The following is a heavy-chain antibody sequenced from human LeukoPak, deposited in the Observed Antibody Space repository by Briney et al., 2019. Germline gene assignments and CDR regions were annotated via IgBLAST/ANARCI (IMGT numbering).Heavy chain of an antibody. D-gene: IGHD6-13*01. CDR3: ARSSTWEYSTNYFDY. CDR2: ISSIGSAV. Sequence: PGGSLRLSCAASGFTFSDSYMSWIRQAPGKGLEWISYISSIGSAVYYADSVKGRFSISRDNAKNSLYLQMDSLRAEDTAVYYCARSSTWEYSTNYFDYWGQGTLVTVSS. J-gene: IGHJ4*02. CDR1: GFTFSDSY. V-gene: IGHV3-11*01.